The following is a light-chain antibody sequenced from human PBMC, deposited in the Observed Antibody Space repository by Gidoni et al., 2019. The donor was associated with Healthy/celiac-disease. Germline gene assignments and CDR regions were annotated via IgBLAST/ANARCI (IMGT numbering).Light chain of an antibody. V-gene: IGKV1-39*01. CDR3: QQRYSTPRT. CDR1: QSISSY. CDR2: AAS. J-gene: IGKJ2*01. Sequence: DIHLTQSPSSLSASVGDSVTITCRASQSISSYLNWYQQKPGKAPKLLIYAASSLQSGVPSRFSGSGSGKDFTLTISSLQPEDFATYYCQQRYSTPRTFGQGTKLESK.